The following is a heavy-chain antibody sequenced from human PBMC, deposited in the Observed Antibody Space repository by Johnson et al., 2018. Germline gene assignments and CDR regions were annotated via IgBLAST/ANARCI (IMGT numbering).Heavy chain of an antibody. J-gene: IGHJ1*01. D-gene: IGHD3-3*01. Sequence: QVQLVESGAEVKKPGSSGKVSCKASGGTFSSYAISWVRQAPGQGLEWMGGIIPIFGTANYAQKFQGRVTITADESTSTAYMELSSLRSEDTAVYYCARDRTSIKSGPAEYFQHWGQGTLVTVSS. CDR1: GGTFSSYA. V-gene: IGHV1-69*01. CDR3: ARDRTSIKSGPAEYFQH. CDR2: IIPIFGTA.